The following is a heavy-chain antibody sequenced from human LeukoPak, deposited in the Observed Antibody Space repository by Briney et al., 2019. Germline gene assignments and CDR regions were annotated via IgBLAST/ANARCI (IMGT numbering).Heavy chain of an antibody. CDR3: ARYAEDSSGIDY. J-gene: IGHJ4*02. CDR2: INHSGST. CDR1: GGSFSGYY. D-gene: IGHD3-22*01. Sequence: PSETLSLTCAVYGGSFSGYYWSWIRQPPGKGLEWIGEINHSGSTNYNPSLKSRVTISVDTSKNQFSLKLSSVTAADTAVYYCARYAEDSSGIDYWGQGTLVTVSS. V-gene: IGHV4-34*01.